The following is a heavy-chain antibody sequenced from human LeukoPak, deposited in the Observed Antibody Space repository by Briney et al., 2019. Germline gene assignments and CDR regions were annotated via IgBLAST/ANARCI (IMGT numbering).Heavy chain of an antibody. CDR1: GYTFTSYG. D-gene: IGHD2-21*02. CDR2: ISAYSGNT. J-gene: IGHJ4*02. CDR3: ARVVGWWVVTAPSYFDY. V-gene: IGHV1-18*01. Sequence: ASVTVSCKASGYTFTSYGISWVRQAPGQGLEWMGWISAYSGNTNYAQKLQGRVTMTTDTSTSTAYMELRSLRSDDTAVYYCARVVGWWVVTAPSYFDYWGQGTLVTVSS.